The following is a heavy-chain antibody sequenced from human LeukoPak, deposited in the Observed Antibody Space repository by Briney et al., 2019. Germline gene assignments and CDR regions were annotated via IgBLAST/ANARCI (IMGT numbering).Heavy chain of an antibody. CDR3: ARDYDLDYFDY. D-gene: IGHD3-3*01. J-gene: IGHJ4*02. CDR1: GGSISSGDYY. V-gene: IGHV4-30-4*01. CDR2: IYYSGST. Sequence: SETLSLTCTVSGGSISSGDYYWSWIRQPPGKGLEWIGYIYYSGSTYYNPSLKSRVTISVDTSKNQFSLKLSSVTAADTAVYHCARDYDLDYFDYWGQGTLVTVSS.